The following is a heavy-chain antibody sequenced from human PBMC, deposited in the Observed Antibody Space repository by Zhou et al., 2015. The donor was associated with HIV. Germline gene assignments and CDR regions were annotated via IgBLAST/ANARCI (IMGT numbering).Heavy chain of an antibody. Sequence: QVQLVQSGAEVKKPGASVKVSCKASGYAFTTYDINWVRQATGQGPEWMGWMNPNSGNTGHAQKFQGRVTMTRNTSISTAYMELSSLRSEDTAVYYCAREKVVVVEGRRYFYGLDVWGQGTTVTVSS. J-gene: IGHJ6*02. CDR2: MNPNSGNT. CDR3: AREKVVVVEGRRYFYGLDV. V-gene: IGHV1-8*01. D-gene: IGHD2-21*01. CDR1: GYAFTTYD.